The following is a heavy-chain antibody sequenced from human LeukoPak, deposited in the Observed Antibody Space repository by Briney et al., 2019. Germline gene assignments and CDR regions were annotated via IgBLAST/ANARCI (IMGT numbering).Heavy chain of an antibody. CDR1: GGSISSSSYC. CDR3: ARHYYDSSGPDRNFQH. J-gene: IGHJ1*01. V-gene: IGHV4-39*01. D-gene: IGHD3-22*01. Sequence: SETLSLTCTVSGGSISSSSYCWGWIRQPPGKGLEWVGSIYYSGSTYYNPSLKSRVTISVDTSKNQFSLKLSSVTAADTAVYYCARHYYDSSGPDRNFQHWGQGTLVTVSS. CDR2: IYYSGST.